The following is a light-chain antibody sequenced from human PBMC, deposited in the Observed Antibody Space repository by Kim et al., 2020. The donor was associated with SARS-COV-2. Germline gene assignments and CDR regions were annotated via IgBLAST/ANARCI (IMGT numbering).Light chain of an antibody. V-gene: IGKV1-5*03. Sequence: DIQMTQSPSTLSASVGDRITLTCRASHSVSTWLAWYQQKPGKAPKLLIYEASSLERGVPSRFSGSGSGTEFTLTISSLQPDDFVTYFCQQYSSSWTFGQGTKVDIK. CDR3: QQYSSSWT. CDR2: EAS. CDR1: HSVSTW. J-gene: IGKJ1*01.